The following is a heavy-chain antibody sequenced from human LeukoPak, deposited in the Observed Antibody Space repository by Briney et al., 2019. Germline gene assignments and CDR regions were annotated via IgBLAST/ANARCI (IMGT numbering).Heavy chain of an antibody. CDR2: ISYSGST. CDR1: GGSISSSSNF. Sequence: SETLSLTCTVAGGSISSSSNFWGWIRQPPGKGLEWIGSISYSGSTYYNPSLKSRVTISVDTSKNQFSLKLSSVTAADTAVYYCARLTPYSGSPLGDYWGQGTLVTVSS. V-gene: IGHV4-39*01. D-gene: IGHD1-26*01. J-gene: IGHJ4*02. CDR3: ARLTPYSGSPLGDY.